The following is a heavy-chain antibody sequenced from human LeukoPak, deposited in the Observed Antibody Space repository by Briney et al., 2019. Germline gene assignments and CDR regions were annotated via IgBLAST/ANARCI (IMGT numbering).Heavy chain of an antibody. Sequence: GASVTVSCTVSGYTLTELSMHWVRQAPGKGLEWMGGFDPEDGETIYAQKFQGRVTMTEDTSTDTAYMELSSLRSEDTAVYYCATDLGLHRYSSGWYWDYWGQGTLVTVSS. CDR2: FDPEDGET. V-gene: IGHV1-24*01. CDR1: GYTLTELS. D-gene: IGHD6-19*01. CDR3: ATDLGLHRYSSGWYWDY. J-gene: IGHJ4*02.